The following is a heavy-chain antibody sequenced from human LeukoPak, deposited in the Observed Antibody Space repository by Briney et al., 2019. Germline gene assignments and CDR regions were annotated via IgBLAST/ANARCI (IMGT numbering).Heavy chain of an antibody. CDR1: GFTFSSYW. Sequence: GGSLRLSCAASGFTFSSYWMSWVRQAPGKGLEWVANIKQDGSEKYYVDSVKGRFTIPRDNAKNSLYLQMNSLRAEDTAVYYCARYCSGGSCYPIGYWGQGTLVTVSS. V-gene: IGHV3-7*01. J-gene: IGHJ4*02. CDR2: IKQDGSEK. CDR3: ARYCSGGSCYPIGY. D-gene: IGHD2-15*01.